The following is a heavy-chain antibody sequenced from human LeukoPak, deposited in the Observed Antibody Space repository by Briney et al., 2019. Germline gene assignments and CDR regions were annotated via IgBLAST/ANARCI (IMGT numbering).Heavy chain of an antibody. J-gene: IGHJ5*02. CDR1: GGSLSSGGYY. D-gene: IGHD2-2*01. CDR2: IYYSGST. Sequence: SETLSLTCTVSGGSLSSGGYYWSWLRQHPGKGLEWSGYIYYSGSTYYNPSLKSRVTISVDTSKNQFSLKLSSVTAADTAVYYCARDGLYCSSTSCPPYNWFDPWGQGTLVTVSS. V-gene: IGHV4-31*03. CDR3: ARDGLYCSSTSCPPYNWFDP.